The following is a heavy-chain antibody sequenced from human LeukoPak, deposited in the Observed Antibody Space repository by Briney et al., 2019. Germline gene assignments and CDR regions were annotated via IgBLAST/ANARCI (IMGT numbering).Heavy chain of an antibody. CDR1: GGSISSYY. CDR3: ARQRGRWDSFDY. CDR2: IYYSGST. D-gene: IGHD1-26*01. J-gene: IGHJ4*02. Sequence: SETLSLTCTVSGGSISSYYWSWIRQPPGKGLEWIGYIYYSGSTNYNPSLKSRVTISVDTSKNQFSLKLSSVTAADTAVYYCARQRGRWDSFDYWGQGTLVTVSS. V-gene: IGHV4-59*08.